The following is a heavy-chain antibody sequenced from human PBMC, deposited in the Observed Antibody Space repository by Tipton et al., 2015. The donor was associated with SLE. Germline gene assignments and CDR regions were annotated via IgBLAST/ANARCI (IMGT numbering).Heavy chain of an antibody. CDR1: GFTFSSYA. CDR2: ISYDGSNK. V-gene: IGHV3-30-3*01. J-gene: IGHJ4*02. D-gene: IGHD4-23*01. CDR3: ARDSYGGNSLYFDY. Sequence: SLRLSCAASGFTFSSYAMHWVRQAPGKGLEWVAVISYDGSNKYYADSVKGRFTISRDNSKNTLYLQMNSLRAEDTAVYYCARDSYGGNSLYFDYWGQGTLVTVSS.